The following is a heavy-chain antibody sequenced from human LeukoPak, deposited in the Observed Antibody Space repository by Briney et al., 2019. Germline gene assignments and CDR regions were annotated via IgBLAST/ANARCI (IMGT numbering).Heavy chain of an antibody. CDR2: VYSGGLT. V-gene: IGHV3-66*01. D-gene: IGHD3-10*01. CDR1: GFIVSENY. CDR3: AKSYGSGRRDAFDI. Sequence: GGSLRLSCAASGFIVSENYMSWVRQAPGKGLEWVSTVYSGGLTFYADPVKGRFTISRDNSKNTLYLQMNSLRAEDTAVYYCAKSYGSGRRDAFDIWGQGTMVTVSS. J-gene: IGHJ3*02.